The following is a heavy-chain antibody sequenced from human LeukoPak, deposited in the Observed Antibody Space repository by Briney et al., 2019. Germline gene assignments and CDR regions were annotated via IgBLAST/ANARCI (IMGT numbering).Heavy chain of an antibody. CDR2: INSDGSFT. CDR3: AKEWSLGAFDI. CDR1: EFTFGSYW. V-gene: IGHV3-74*01. J-gene: IGHJ3*02. Sequence: GGSLRLSCAASEFTFGSYWMTWVRQAPGKGLVWVSRINSDGSFTSYADSVKGRFTISRDNAKNTLYVQMNSLRVEDTAVYYCAKEWSLGAFDIWGQGTKVTVTS. D-gene: IGHD1-26*01.